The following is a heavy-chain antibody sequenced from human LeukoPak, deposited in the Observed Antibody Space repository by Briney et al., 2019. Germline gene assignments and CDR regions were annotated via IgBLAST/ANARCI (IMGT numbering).Heavy chain of an antibody. Sequence: GASVKVSCKASGYTFTSYDINWVRQATGQGLEWMGWMNPNSGNTGYAQKFQGRVTMTRNTSISTAYMELSSLRSEDTAVYYCSLRKGDYGDYVWYFDLWGRGTLVTVSS. CDR3: SLRKGDYGDYVWYFDL. CDR1: GYTFTSYD. V-gene: IGHV1-8*01. D-gene: IGHD4-17*01. CDR2: MNPNSGNT. J-gene: IGHJ2*01.